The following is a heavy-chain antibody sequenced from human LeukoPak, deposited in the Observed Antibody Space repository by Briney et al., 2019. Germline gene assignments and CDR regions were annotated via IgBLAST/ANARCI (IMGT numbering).Heavy chain of an antibody. CDR2: ISFDGSNK. J-gene: IGHJ5*02. CDR3: ARERIAATGTGWFDP. D-gene: IGHD6-13*01. Sequence: PGGSLRLSCAASGFTFSSYALHWVRQAPGKGLEWLAVISFDGSNKYYADPVKGRFTISRDNSKNTLYLQTNSLRPEDTAVYYCARERIAATGTGWFDPWGQGTLVTVSS. CDR1: GFTFSSYA. V-gene: IGHV3-30*04.